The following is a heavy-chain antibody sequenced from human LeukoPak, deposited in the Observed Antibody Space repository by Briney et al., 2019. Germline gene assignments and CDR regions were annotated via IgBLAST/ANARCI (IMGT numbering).Heavy chain of an antibody. J-gene: IGHJ6*03. D-gene: IGHD2-2*01. V-gene: IGHV1-69*01. CDR2: IIPIFGTA. CDR3: ARGIIVVLPAARPSGYYMDV. CDR1: GGTFSSYA. Sequence: ASVKVSCKASGGTFSSYAISWVRQAPGQRLEWMGGIIPIFGTANYAQKFQGRVTITADESTSTAYMELSSLSSEDTAVYSRARGIIVVLPAARPSGYYMDVWGKGTTVTVYS.